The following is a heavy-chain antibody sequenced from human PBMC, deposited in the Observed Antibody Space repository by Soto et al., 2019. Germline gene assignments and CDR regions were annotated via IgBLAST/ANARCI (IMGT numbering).Heavy chain of an antibody. CDR1: GFTFSDYY. CDR3: ARAGRWYCSSTSCYGVDY. Sequence: PGGSLRLSCAASGFTFSDYYMSWIRQAPGKGLEWVSYISSSGSTIYYADSVKGRFTISRDNAKNSLYLQMNSLRAEDTAVYYCARAGRWYCSSTSCYGVDYWGQGTLVTVSS. D-gene: IGHD2-2*01. J-gene: IGHJ4*02. CDR2: ISSSGSTI. V-gene: IGHV3-11*01.